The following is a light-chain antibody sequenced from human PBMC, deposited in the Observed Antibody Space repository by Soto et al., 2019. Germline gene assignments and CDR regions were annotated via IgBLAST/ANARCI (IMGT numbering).Light chain of an antibody. Sequence: QLVLTQSSSASASLGSSVSLTCTLSSGHSSYIIAWHQQQPGKAPRYLLKLEGSGSYNKGSGVPDRFSGSSSGADRYLTIATLQFEDEADYYCETWDSNTYVFGTGTKVTVL. J-gene: IGLJ1*01. V-gene: IGLV4-60*02. CDR2: LEGSGSY. CDR1: SGHSSYI. CDR3: ETWDSNTYV.